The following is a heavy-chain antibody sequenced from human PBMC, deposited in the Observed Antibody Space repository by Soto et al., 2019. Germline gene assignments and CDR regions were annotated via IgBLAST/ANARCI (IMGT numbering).Heavy chain of an antibody. V-gene: IGHV4-34*01. CDR2: IDQSGST. Sequence: QVQLQQWGAGLLKSSETLSLTCAVYGGSFSGYYWNWLRQPPGEGLEWIGKIDQSGSTNYNPSLKSRVTMTVXMSXSXYSLNLTSVPAMDPAVYYCAGGRDTVVRGVMNWFDPWGQGPLVTVSS. CDR3: AGGRDTVVRGVMNWFDP. D-gene: IGHD3-10*01. J-gene: IGHJ5*02. CDR1: GGSFSGYY.